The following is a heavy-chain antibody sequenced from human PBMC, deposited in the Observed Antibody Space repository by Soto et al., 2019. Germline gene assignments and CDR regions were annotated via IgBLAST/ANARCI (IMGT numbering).Heavy chain of an antibody. Sequence: EVQLLESGGGLVQPGGSLRLSCAASGFTFSSYAMSWVRQAPGKGLEWVSAISGSGGSTYYADSVKGRFTISRDNSKNTLYLQMNSLRDEDTAVYYCAKMGVRGGYCSGGSCYSSANWFDPWGQGTLVTVSS. CDR1: GFTFSSYA. D-gene: IGHD2-15*01. V-gene: IGHV3-23*01. CDR3: AKMGVRGGYCSGGSCYSSANWFDP. J-gene: IGHJ5*02. CDR2: ISGSGGST.